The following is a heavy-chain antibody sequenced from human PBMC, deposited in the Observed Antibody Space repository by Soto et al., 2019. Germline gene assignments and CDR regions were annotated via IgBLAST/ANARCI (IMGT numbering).Heavy chain of an antibody. CDR3: ARDMGYGDYGGAFDI. Sequence: PSETISLTCTVSGGSIRSGGCYWSWNSQHPGKGREWIGYSCXSGSTYYNPSLESRVTISVDTSKNKFSMKLSSVTAADTDVYYCARDMGYGDYGGAFDIWGQGTMVTGSS. V-gene: IGHV4-31*03. CDR1: GGSIRSGGCY. J-gene: IGHJ3*02. CDR2: SCXSGST. D-gene: IGHD4-17*01.